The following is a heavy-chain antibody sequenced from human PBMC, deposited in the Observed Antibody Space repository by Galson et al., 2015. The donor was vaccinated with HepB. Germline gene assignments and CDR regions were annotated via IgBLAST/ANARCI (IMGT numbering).Heavy chain of an antibody. Sequence: SVKVSCKASGGTFNSNAISWVRQAPGQGLEWMGGIIPVFGTANYAEKFQGRVTITADKSRSIAYMDLSSLRSEDTAVYYCARGGVAGPPRYYFHGMDVWGQGTTVTVSS. J-gene: IGHJ6*02. D-gene: IGHD2-15*01. CDR2: IIPVFGTA. CDR1: GGTFNSNA. CDR3: ARGGVAGPPRYYFHGMDV. V-gene: IGHV1-69*06.